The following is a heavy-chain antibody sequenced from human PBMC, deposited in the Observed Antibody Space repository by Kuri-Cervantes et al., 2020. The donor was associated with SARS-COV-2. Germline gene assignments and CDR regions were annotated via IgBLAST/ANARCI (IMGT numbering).Heavy chain of an antibody. CDR3: ARDRDGYSSSWYGGYYYGMDV. D-gene: IGHD6-13*01. CDR1: GFTFSSYS. Sequence: GESLKISCAASGFTFSSYSMNWVRQAPGKGLEWVSSISSSSSYIYYADSVKGRFPIPRDNAKNSLYLQMNSLRAEDTAVYYCARDRDGYSSSWYGGYYYGMDVWGQGTTVTVSS. V-gene: IGHV3-21*01. J-gene: IGHJ6*02. CDR2: ISSSSSYI.